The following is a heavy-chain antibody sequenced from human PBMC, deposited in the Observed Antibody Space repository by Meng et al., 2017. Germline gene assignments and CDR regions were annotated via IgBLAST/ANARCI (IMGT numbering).Heavy chain of an antibody. D-gene: IGHD6-25*01. V-gene: IGHV1-2*06. J-gene: IGHJ4*02. Sequence: VELCQYGAGGKHSGASVKLHLKPSASNVRLYYIHWVRRPPGQGLEWMGRINPKGGDTHYAHKFQGRVPMTGDKTNSQAYMELSGLRSDDTAMYYCSRDEDIPAAGKRFGDYWGQGTLVTVSS. CDR1: ASNVRLYY. CDR3: SRDEDIPAAGKRFGDY. CDR2: INPKGGDT.